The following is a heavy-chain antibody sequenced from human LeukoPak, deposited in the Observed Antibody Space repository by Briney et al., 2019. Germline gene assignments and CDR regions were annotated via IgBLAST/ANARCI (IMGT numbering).Heavy chain of an antibody. Sequence: GGSLRLSCIPSGFTFSTEAMTWVRQAPGKGLEWVSTISDNGRTTYYADSVKGRFTISRDNSKNTVYLQMNSLRAEDTASYYCTKTLGFPPQFDYWGQGTLVAVSS. V-gene: IGHV3-23*01. CDR1: GFTFSTEA. J-gene: IGHJ4*02. CDR3: TKTLGFPPQFDY. CDR2: ISDNGRTT. D-gene: IGHD3-16*01.